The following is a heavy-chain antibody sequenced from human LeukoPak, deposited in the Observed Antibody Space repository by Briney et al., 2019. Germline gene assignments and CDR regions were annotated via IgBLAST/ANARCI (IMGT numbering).Heavy chain of an antibody. CDR2: IYYSGST. J-gene: IGHJ4*02. CDR3: ASSPSIAVAGIDY. V-gene: IGHV4-39*01. CDR1: GGSISSSSYY. Sequence: SETLSLTCTVSGGSISSSSYYWGWIRXXXXKGLEWIGSIYYSGSTYYNPSLKSRVTISVDTSKNQFSLKLSSVTAADTAVYYCASSPSIAVAGIDYWGQGTLVTVSS. D-gene: IGHD6-19*01.